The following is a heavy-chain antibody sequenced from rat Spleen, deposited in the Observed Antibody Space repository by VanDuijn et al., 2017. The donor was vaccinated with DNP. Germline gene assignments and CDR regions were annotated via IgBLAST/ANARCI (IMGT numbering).Heavy chain of an antibody. CDR2: ISYDGGGT. J-gene: IGHJ3*01. V-gene: IGHV5-22*01. CDR3: ARSSGYPY. Sequence: EVQLVESGGGLVQPGRSLKLSCAASGFTFSDYYMTWVRQAPTKGLEWVAYISYDGGGTYYGDSVKGRFTISRDNAKSTLYLQMNSLRSEDTATYYCARSSGYPYWGQGTLVTVSS. D-gene: IGHD4-3*01. CDR1: GFTFSDYY.